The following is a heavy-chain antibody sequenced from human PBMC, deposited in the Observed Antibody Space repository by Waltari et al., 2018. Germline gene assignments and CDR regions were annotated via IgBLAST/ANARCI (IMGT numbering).Heavy chain of an antibody. CDR3: ARDRAATRLESDY. J-gene: IGHJ4*02. CDR1: GYTFTSYY. V-gene: IGHV1-46*01. Sequence: QVQLVQSGAEVKKPGASVKVSCKASGYTFTSYYMHWVRQAPGQGLEWMGIINPSGGSTSYAQKFQGRFTMTKDTSTSTVYMELSSLRSEDTAVYYCARDRAATRLESDYWGQGTLVTVSS. D-gene: IGHD2-15*01. CDR2: INPSGGST.